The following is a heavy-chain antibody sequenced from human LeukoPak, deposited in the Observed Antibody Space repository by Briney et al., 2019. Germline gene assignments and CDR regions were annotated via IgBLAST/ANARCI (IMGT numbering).Heavy chain of an antibody. D-gene: IGHD4-17*01. Sequence: GGSLRLSCAASGFKFSSNWMSWVRQAPGKGLEWVANIKQDGSEKYYVDSVKGRFTISRDNAKNSLYLQMNSLRAEDTAVYYCAREGPSVTPYYWGQGTLITVSS. V-gene: IGHV3-7*01. CDR1: GFKFSSNW. J-gene: IGHJ4*02. CDR2: IKQDGSEK. CDR3: AREGPSVTPYY.